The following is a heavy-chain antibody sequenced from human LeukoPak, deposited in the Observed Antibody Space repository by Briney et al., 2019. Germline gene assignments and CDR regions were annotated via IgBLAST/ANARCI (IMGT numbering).Heavy chain of an antibody. CDR1: GGTFSSYA. D-gene: IGHD2-2*01. J-gene: IGHJ5*02. CDR2: IIPIFGTA. Sequence: SVKVSSKASGGTFSSYAISWVRQAPGQGLEWRGGIIPIFGTANYAQKFQGRVTITADESTSTAYMELSSLRSEDTAVYYCARVHCSSTSCSDPWFDPWGQGTLVTVSS. V-gene: IGHV1-69*01. CDR3: ARVHCSSTSCSDPWFDP.